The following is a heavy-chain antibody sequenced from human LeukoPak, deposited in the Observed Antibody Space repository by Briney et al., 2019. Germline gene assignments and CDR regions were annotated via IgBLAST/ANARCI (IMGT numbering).Heavy chain of an antibody. CDR3: ARGAYYFDY. V-gene: IGHV3-7*04. Sequence: PGGSLRLPCTASGFTFSSYCMSGARQSPGKGMEWGANIKQDGSEEYYLVSVKGRITISRDNAKKTLYMQMNSLRGEDTDVYYCARGAYYFDYWGQGTLVTVSS. CDR1: GFTFSSYC. CDR2: IKQDGSEE. J-gene: IGHJ4*02.